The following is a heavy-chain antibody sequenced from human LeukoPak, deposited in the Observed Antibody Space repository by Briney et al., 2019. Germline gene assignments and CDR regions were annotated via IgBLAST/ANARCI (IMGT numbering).Heavy chain of an antibody. Sequence: GGSLRLSCAASGFTFSSYAMHWVRQAPGKGLEYVSAISSNGGTTYYADSVKGRFTISRDSSKNTFYLQMGSLRAEDMAVYYCAREGGSHDFDYWGQGTLVTVSS. CDR3: AREGGSHDFDY. CDR2: ISSNGGTT. V-gene: IGHV3-64*02. J-gene: IGHJ4*02. D-gene: IGHD1-26*01. CDR1: GFTFSSYA.